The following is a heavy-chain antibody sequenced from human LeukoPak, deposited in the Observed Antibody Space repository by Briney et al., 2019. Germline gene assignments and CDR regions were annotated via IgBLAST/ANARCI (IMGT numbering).Heavy chain of an antibody. CDR1: GFTFSSYA. CDR3: TRVEWLLGPFDY. D-gene: IGHD5-12*01. CDR2: ISGSGGST. Sequence: GGSLRLSCAASGFTFSSYATSWVRQAPGKGLEWVSAISGSGGSTYYADSVKGRFTISRDNSENTLYLQMNSLRPEDTALYYCTRVEWLLGPFDYWGQGTLVTVSS. V-gene: IGHV3-23*01. J-gene: IGHJ4*02.